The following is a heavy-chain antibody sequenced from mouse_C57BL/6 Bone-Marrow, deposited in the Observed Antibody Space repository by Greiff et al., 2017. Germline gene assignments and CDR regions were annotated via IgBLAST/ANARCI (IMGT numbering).Heavy chain of an antibody. J-gene: IGHJ1*03. CDR3: ASPYYSTYWYFDV. CDR2: IYPGSGST. CDR1: GYTFTSYW. V-gene: IGHV1-55*01. D-gene: IGHD2-5*01. Sequence: QVHVKQPGAELVKPGASVTMSCKASGYTFTSYWITWVKQRPGQGLEWIGDIYPGSGSTTYNEKFKSKATLTVDTSSSTAYMQLSSLTSEDSAVYYCASPYYSTYWYFDVWGRGTTVTVSS.